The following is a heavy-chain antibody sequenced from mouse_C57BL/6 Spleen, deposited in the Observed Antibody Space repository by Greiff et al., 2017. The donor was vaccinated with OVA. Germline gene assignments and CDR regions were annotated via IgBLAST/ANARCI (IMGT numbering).Heavy chain of an antibody. J-gene: IGHJ3*01. CDR3: ARRGNWDWIAY. CDR1: GYTFTSYW. D-gene: IGHD4-1*01. Sequence: QVQLQQPGAELVKPGASVKLSCKASGYTFTSYWMHWVKQRPGQGLEWIGMIHPNSGSTNYNEKFKSKATLTVDKSSSTAYMQRSSLTSEDSAVYYCARRGNWDWIAYWGQGTLVTVSA. V-gene: IGHV1-64*01. CDR2: IHPNSGST.